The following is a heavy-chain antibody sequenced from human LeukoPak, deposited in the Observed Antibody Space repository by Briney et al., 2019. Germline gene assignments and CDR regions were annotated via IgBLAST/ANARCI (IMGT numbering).Heavy chain of an antibody. D-gene: IGHD5-18*01. Sequence: PGGSLRLSCAASGFTVSSNYMSWVRQAPGKGLEWVSVIYSGGSTYYADSVKGRFTISRDNSKNTLYLQMNSLRAEDTAVYYCARGAYSYYQDYWGQGTLVTVSS. V-gene: IGHV3-53*01. CDR3: ARGAYSYYQDY. J-gene: IGHJ4*02. CDR2: IYSGGST. CDR1: GFTVSSNY.